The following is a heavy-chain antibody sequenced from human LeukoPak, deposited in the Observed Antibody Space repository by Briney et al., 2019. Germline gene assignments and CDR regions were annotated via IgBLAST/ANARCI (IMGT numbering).Heavy chain of an antibody. V-gene: IGHV4-61*02. CDR2: IYTSGST. Sequence: SETLSLTCTVPGGSISSGSYYWSWIRQPAGKGLEWIGRIYTSGSTNYNPSLKSRVTISVDTSKNQFSLKLSSVTAADTAVYYCARSTMTTVTAFDYWGQGTLVTVSS. CDR3: ARSTMTTVTAFDY. CDR1: GGSISSGSYY. D-gene: IGHD4-17*01. J-gene: IGHJ4*02.